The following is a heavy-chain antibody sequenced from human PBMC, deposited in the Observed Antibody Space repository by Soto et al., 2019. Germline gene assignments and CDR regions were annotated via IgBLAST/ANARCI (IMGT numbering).Heavy chain of an antibody. CDR2: IKQDGSEK. CDR1: GFTFSSYW. J-gene: IGHJ5*02. V-gene: IGHV3-7*04. D-gene: IGHD3-16*01. CDR3: ARVGGLDP. Sequence: EVQLVESGGGLVQPGGSLRLSCAASGFTFSSYWMTWVRQAPGKGLEWVANIKQDGSEKYYVDSVKGRFTIARYNAKNSLYLPMNSPRAEDTAVYYCARVGGLDPWGQGTLVNVSS.